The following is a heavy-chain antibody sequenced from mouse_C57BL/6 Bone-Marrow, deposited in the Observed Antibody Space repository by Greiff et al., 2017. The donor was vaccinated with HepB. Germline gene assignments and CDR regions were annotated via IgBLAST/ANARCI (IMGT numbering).Heavy chain of an antibody. D-gene: IGHD1-1*01. V-gene: IGHV1-50*01. CDR3: GRKGITTVVEDYAMDY. CDR2: IDPSDSYT. CDR1: GYTFTSYW. J-gene: IGHJ4*01. Sequence: QVQLQQPGAELVKPGASVKLSCKASGYTFTSYWMQWVKQRPGQGLEWIGEIDPSDSYTNYNQKFKGKATLTVDTSSSTAYMQLSSLTSEDSAVYYWGRKGITTVVEDYAMDYWGQGTSVTVSS.